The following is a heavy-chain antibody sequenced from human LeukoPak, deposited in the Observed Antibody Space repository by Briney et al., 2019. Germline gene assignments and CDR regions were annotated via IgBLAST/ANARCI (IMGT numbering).Heavy chain of an antibody. CDR2: IYYSGST. J-gene: IGHJ4*02. CDR3: ARQPYYYDSSGYALDY. CDR1: GGSISSGGYY. D-gene: IGHD3-22*01. V-gene: IGHV4-39*01. Sequence: KPSETLSLTCTVSGGSISSGGYYWGWIRQPPGKGLEWIGSIYYSGSTYYNPSLKSRVTISVDTSKNQFSLKLSSVTAADTAVYYCARQPYYYDSSGYALDYWGQGTLVTVSS.